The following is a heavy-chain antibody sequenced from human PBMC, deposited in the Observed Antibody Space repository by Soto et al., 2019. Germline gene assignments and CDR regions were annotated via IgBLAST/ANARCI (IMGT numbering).Heavy chain of an antibody. D-gene: IGHD3-10*01. V-gene: IGHV1-18*01. Sequence: QVQLVQSGAEVKKPGASVKVSCKASGYTFTSYGISWVRQAPGQGLEWMGWISAYNGNTNYAQKRQGRVTMTTDTSTSTAYMELRSLRSDDTAVYYCARVGHYFGSGSDEYWFDPWGHGNLVTVSS. CDR1: GYTFTSYG. CDR2: ISAYNGNT. CDR3: ARVGHYFGSGSDEYWFDP. J-gene: IGHJ5*02.